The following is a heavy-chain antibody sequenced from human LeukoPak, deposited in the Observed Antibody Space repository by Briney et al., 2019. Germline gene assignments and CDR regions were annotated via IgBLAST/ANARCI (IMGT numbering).Heavy chain of an antibody. CDR1: GYTFTGYY. V-gene: IGHV1-2*02. CDR3: ARDLEGYHYGSGNYPQ. Sequence: ASVKVSCKASGYTFTGYYIHWVRQAPGQGLGVMGFINPNSGGKNYAQKFQGRVTMTRDTSISTAYMELSSLRSDDTAVYYCARDLEGYHYGSGNYPQWGQGTLVTVSS. J-gene: IGHJ4*02. D-gene: IGHD3-10*01. CDR2: INPNSGGK.